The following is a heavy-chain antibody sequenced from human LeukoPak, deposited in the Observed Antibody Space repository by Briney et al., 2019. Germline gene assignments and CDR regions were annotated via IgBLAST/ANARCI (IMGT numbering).Heavy chain of an antibody. CDR2: MNPNSGNT. Sequence: ASVKVSCKASGYTFTSSDINWVRQATGQGLEWMGWMNPNSGNTGYAQKFQGRVTMTRNTSISTAYMELSSLRSEDTAVYYCAREGSIAARRYYYYYMDVWGKGTTVTVSS. J-gene: IGHJ6*03. V-gene: IGHV1-8*01. CDR3: AREGSIAARRYYYYYMDV. CDR1: GYTFTSSD. D-gene: IGHD6-6*01.